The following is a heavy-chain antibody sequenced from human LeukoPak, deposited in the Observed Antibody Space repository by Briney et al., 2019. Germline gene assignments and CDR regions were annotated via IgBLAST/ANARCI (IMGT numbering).Heavy chain of an antibody. CDR3: ARDLSGDDYYDSSGYYDY. Sequence: ASVKVSCKASGYTFTSYGISWVRQAPGQGLEWMGRISAYNGNTNYAQKLQGRVTMTTDTSTSTAYMELRSLRSDDTAVYYCARDLSGDDYYDSSGYYDYWGQGTLVTVSS. CDR1: GYTFTSYG. V-gene: IGHV1-18*01. D-gene: IGHD3-22*01. CDR2: ISAYNGNT. J-gene: IGHJ4*02.